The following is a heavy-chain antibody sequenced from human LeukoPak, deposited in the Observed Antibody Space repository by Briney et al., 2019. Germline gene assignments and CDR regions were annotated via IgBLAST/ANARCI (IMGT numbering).Heavy chain of an antibody. Sequence: PSETLSLTCTVSGGSISSYYWSWIRQPPGKGLEWIGYIYYSGSTNYNPSLKSRVTISVDTSKNQFSLKLSSVTAADTAVYYCARAYTARRYYGMDVWGQGTTVTVSS. D-gene: IGHD5-18*01. CDR3: ARAYTARRYYGMDV. CDR1: GGSISSYY. J-gene: IGHJ6*02. CDR2: IYYSGST. V-gene: IGHV4-59*12.